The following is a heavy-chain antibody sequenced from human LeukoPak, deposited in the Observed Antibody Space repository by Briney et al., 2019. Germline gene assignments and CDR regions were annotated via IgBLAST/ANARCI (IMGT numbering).Heavy chain of an antibody. CDR3: ARGMTKRGTVHVAGGFDY. D-gene: IGHD2-8*02. J-gene: IGHJ4*02. V-gene: IGHV4-34*01. CDR1: GGSFSGYY. Sequence: SETLSLTCAVYGGSFSGYYWSWIRQPPGKGLEWIGKINHSGSTNYNPSLKSRVTISVDTSKNQFSLKLSSVTAADTAVYYCARGMTKRGTVHVAGGFDYWGQGTLVTVSS. CDR2: INHSGST.